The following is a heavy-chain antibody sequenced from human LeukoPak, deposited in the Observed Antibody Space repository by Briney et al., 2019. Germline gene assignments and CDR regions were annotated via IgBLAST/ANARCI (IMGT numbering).Heavy chain of an antibody. D-gene: IGHD3-22*01. CDR2: IVSNGDST. CDR3: VNPGWYYDSSGYSYYYGMDV. J-gene: IGHJ6*02. V-gene: IGHV3-64D*09. Sequence: EGSQRLSCSASGFTFSRYGMHWVRQAPGKGLEYVSAIVSNGDSTYYADSVKGRFTISRDNAKNTLYLQMSSLRPDDTAVYYCVNPGWYYDSSGYSYYYGMDVWGQGTTVTVSS. CDR1: GFTFSRYG.